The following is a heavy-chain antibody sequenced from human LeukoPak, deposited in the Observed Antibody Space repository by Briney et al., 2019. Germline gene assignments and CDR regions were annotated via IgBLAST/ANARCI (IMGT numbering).Heavy chain of an antibody. Sequence: ASVTVSCKASGHTFTNYALSWVRQAPGQGLEWLGWISGYNGKTNYAQKLQGRVTMTTDTSTSTAYLDLRSLRSDDTAMYYCATNAAGVCTSTHCYVRWGQGTLVTVSS. D-gene: IGHD2-2*01. CDR2: ISGYNGKT. CDR3: ATNAAGVCTSTHCYVR. J-gene: IGHJ4*02. V-gene: IGHV1-18*01. CDR1: GHTFTNYA.